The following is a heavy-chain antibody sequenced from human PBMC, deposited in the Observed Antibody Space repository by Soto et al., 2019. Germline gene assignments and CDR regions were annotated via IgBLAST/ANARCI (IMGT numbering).Heavy chain of an antibody. D-gene: IGHD2-15*01. J-gene: IGHJ6*02. Sequence: GGSLRLSCAASGFTFSSYAMSWVRQAPGKGLEWVSAISGSGGSTYYADSVKGRFTISRDNSKNTLYLQMNSLRAEDTAVYYCAKTPFCSGGSCHHLYYYGMDVWGQGTTVTVSS. V-gene: IGHV3-23*01. CDR3: AKTPFCSGGSCHHLYYYGMDV. CDR1: GFTFSSYA. CDR2: ISGSGGST.